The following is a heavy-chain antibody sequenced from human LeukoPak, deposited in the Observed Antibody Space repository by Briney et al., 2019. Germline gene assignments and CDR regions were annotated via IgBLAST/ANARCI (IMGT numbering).Heavy chain of an antibody. CDR2: IYSGGST. J-gene: IGHJ5*02. V-gene: IGHV3-66*01. Sequence: GGSLRLSCAASGFTVNSIYMTWVRQAPGKELEWVSVIYSGGSTYYADSVKGRFTISRDNSKNTLYLQMNSLRAEDTAVYYCAREEYCSGGSCYLGPWGQGTLVTVSS. CDR1: GFTVNSIY. D-gene: IGHD2-15*01. CDR3: AREEYCSGGSCYLGP.